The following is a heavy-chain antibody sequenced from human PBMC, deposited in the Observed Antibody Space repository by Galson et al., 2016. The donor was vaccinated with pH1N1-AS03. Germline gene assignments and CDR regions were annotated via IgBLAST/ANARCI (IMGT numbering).Heavy chain of an antibody. V-gene: IGHV3-9*01. Sequence: LRLSCAASGFSFDDYAMHWVRQAPGKGLEWVSSISWNSDKITYADSVKGRFTISRDNAKNSLYLEMNSLRAEDTALYYCAKDIGVLMVYTEGPFDYWGPGTLVTVSS. CDR1: GFSFDDYA. CDR3: AKDIGVLMVYTEGPFDY. J-gene: IGHJ4*02. D-gene: IGHD2-8*01. CDR2: ISWNSDKI.